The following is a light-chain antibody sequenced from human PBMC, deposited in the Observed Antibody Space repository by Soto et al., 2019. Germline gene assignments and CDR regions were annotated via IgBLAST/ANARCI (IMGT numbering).Light chain of an antibody. Sequence: QSALTQPASVSGSPRQSVTISCTGSSSDIGTYKYVSWYQHHPGKAPKLLIYEVTNRPSGVSDRFSGSKSGNTASLTISGLQADDEADYYCSSYAASFLRVFGSGTKVTVL. CDR1: SSDIGTYKY. CDR3: SSYAASFLRV. J-gene: IGLJ1*01. CDR2: EVT. V-gene: IGLV2-14*01.